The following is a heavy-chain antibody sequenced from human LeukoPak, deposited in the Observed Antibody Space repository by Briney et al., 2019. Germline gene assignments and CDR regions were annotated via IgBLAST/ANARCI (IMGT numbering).Heavy chain of an antibody. CDR1: GYTFTSYG. CDR2: ISAYNGNT. CDR3: AREVGTTKDYYYYYGMDV. V-gene: IGHV1-18*01. D-gene: IGHD1-26*01. Sequence: ASVKVSCKASGYTFTSYGISWVRQAPGQGLEWMGWISAYNGNTNYAQKLQGRVTMTTDTSTSTAYMELRSLRSDDRAVYYCAREVGTTKDYYYYYGMDVWGQGTTVTVSS. J-gene: IGHJ6*02.